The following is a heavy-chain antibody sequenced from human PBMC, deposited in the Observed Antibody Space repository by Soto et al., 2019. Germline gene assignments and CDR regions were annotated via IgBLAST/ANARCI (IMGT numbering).Heavy chain of an antibody. V-gene: IGHV1-46*03. J-gene: IGHJ4*02. Sequence: ASVKVSCKASGYTFTNFGISWVRQAPGQGLEWLGIISPSGGSRSYAQKFQDRVTMTRDTSTSTVYMELSSLRSEDTAVYYCAREDPRHFDYGGQGPRVTVP. CDR1: GYTFTNFG. CDR3: AREDPRHFDY. CDR2: ISPSGGSR. D-gene: IGHD3-10*01.